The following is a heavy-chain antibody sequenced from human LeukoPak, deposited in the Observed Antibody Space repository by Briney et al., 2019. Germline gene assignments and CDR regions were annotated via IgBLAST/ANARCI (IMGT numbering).Heavy chain of an antibody. Sequence: GGSLRLSCAASGFTFSSYGMHWVRQAPGKGLEWVAVIWYDGSNKYYADSVKGRFTISRDNSKNTLYLQVNSLRAEDTAVYYRARELSSGSYYYYYGMDVWGQGTTVTVSS. CDR3: ARELSSGSYYYYYGMDV. CDR1: GFTFSSYG. J-gene: IGHJ6*02. CDR2: IWYDGSNK. D-gene: IGHD1-26*01. V-gene: IGHV3-33*01.